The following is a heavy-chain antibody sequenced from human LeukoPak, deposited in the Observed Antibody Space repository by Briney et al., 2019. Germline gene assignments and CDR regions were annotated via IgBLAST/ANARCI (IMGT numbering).Heavy chain of an antibody. CDR1: GDSISSYY. Sequence: SETLSLTCTVSGDSISSYYWSWIRQPPGKGLEWIGYIYYSGSTNYNPSLKSRVTISVDTSKNQFSLKLSSVTAADTAVYYCARERAAADPFDYWGQGTLVTVSS. CDR3: ARERAAADPFDY. V-gene: IGHV4-59*01. J-gene: IGHJ4*02. D-gene: IGHD6-13*01. CDR2: IYYSGST.